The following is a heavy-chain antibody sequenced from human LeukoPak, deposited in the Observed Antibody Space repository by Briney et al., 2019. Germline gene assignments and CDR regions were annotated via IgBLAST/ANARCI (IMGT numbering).Heavy chain of an antibody. CDR1: GFTFSSYG. Sequence: SGGSLRLSCAASGFTFSSYGMHWVRQAPGKGLEWVAVISYDGSNEYYADSVKGRFTISRDNSKNMLYLQMNSLRAEDTAVYYCARPTNPLLYYKGYYYYYGMDVWGQGTTVTVSS. V-gene: IGHV3-30*19. CDR3: ARPTNPLLYYKGYYYYYGMDV. CDR2: ISYDGSNE. J-gene: IGHJ6*02. D-gene: IGHD2-8*01.